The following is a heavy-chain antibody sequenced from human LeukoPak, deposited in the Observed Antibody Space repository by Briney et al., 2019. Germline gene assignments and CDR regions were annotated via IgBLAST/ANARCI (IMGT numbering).Heavy chain of an antibody. CDR2: IRYDGSNK. Sequence: GGSLRLSCAASGFTFSSYGMHWVRQAPGKGLEWVAFIRYDGSNKYYADSVKGRFTISRDNSKNTLYLQMDSLRAEDTAVYYCAKDPGAGYYDSSGYGPLDYWGQGTLVTVSS. D-gene: IGHD3-22*01. CDR1: GFTFSSYG. CDR3: AKDPGAGYYDSSGYGPLDY. J-gene: IGHJ4*02. V-gene: IGHV3-30*02.